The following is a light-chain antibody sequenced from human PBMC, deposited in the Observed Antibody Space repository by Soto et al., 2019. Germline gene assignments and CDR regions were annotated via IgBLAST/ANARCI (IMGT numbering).Light chain of an antibody. V-gene: IGKV3-20*01. Sequence: EIVLTQSPGTLSLSPGERATLSCRASQSVSSSFLAWYQQKPGQAPRLLIYGASSRATGIPDRFSGSGSGTDLTRTISRLEPEDFAVYYCQQYGSLPRTFGQGPKGEIK. J-gene: IGKJ1*01. CDR3: QQYGSLPRT. CDR1: QSVSSSF. CDR2: GAS.